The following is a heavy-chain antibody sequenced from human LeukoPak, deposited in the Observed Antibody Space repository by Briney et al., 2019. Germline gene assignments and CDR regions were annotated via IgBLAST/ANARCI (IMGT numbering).Heavy chain of an antibody. CDR1: GGSISTYY. J-gene: IGHJ4*02. CDR3: ARLHVAVAATEYEY. CDR2: ISYSGST. D-gene: IGHD6-19*01. V-gene: IGHV4-59*08. Sequence: SETLSLTCTVSGGSISTYYWSWIRQPPGKGLEWIGYISYSGSTNYNPSLKSRVTISVDTSKDQFSLKLNSVTAADTAVYYCARLHVAVAATEYEYWGQGTLVTVSS.